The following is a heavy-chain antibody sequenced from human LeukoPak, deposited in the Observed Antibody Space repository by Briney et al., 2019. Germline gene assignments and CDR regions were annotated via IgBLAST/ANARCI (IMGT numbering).Heavy chain of an antibody. CDR2: IYHSGST. J-gene: IGHJ6*03. Sequence: SETLSLTCTVSGGSISSYYWSWIRQPPGKGLEWIGYIYHSGSTYYNPSLKSRVTISVDRSKNQFSLKLSSVTAADTAVYYCAREGYCSSTSCYMDVWGKGTTVTVSS. CDR1: GGSISSYY. CDR3: AREGYCSSTSCYMDV. D-gene: IGHD2-2*01. V-gene: IGHV4-59*12.